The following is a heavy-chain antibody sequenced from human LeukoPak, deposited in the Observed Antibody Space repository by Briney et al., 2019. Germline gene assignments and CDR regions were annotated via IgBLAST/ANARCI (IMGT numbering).Heavy chain of an antibody. Sequence: GGSLRLSCAASGFTFSSYEMNWVRQAPGKGLEGVSYISSSGSTKYYADFVKGRFTISRDNAKNSLYLQMNSLRAEDTAVYYCAREGAAAGHYYGMDVWGKGTTVTVSS. V-gene: IGHV3-48*03. CDR3: AREGAAAGHYYGMDV. CDR1: GFTFSSYE. J-gene: IGHJ6*04. CDR2: ISSSGSTK. D-gene: IGHD6-13*01.